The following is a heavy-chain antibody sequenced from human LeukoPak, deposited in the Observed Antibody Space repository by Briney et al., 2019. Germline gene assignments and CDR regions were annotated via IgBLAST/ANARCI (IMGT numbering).Heavy chain of an antibody. Sequence: PGGSLRLSCAASGFTFSSYAMYWVRQAPGKGLEWVAIISYDGGNKYYADSVKGRFTISRDNSKNTLHLQMNSLRAEDTAVYYCARVGIPVYDSSAYLDYWGQGTLVTVSS. J-gene: IGHJ4*02. D-gene: IGHD3-22*01. CDR3: ARVGIPVYDSSAYLDY. CDR2: ISYDGGNK. V-gene: IGHV3-30*04. CDR1: GFTFSSYA.